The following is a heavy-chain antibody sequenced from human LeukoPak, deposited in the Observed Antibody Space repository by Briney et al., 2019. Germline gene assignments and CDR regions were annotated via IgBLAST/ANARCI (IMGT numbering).Heavy chain of an antibody. V-gene: IGHV1-58*01. CDR1: GFTFTSSA. CDR2: IVVGSGNT. D-gene: IGHD2-15*01. CDR3: AAESLGYCSGGSCYGQFDY. J-gene: IGHJ4*02. Sequence: SVKVSCKASGFTFTSSAVQWVRQARGQRLEWIGWIVVGSGNTNYAQKFQERVTITRDMSTSTAYMELSSLRSEDTAVYYCAAESLGYCSGGSCYGQFDYWGQGTLVTVPS.